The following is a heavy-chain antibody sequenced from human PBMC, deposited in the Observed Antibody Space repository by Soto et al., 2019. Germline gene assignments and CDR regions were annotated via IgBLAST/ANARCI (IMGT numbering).Heavy chain of an antibody. CDR2: INHSGST. V-gene: IGHV4-34*01. CDR1: GGSFSGYY. CDR3: ARDGDGRMTTNPYYYNGMDV. D-gene: IGHD4-4*01. Sequence: SEPLSLTCAVYGGSFSGYYWSWIRQPPGKGLEWIGEINHSGSTNYNPSIKSRVTISLDTSNYQFYLKLSSVTAADTAVYYCARDGDGRMTTNPYYYNGMDVWGPGTTVTVSS. J-gene: IGHJ6*02.